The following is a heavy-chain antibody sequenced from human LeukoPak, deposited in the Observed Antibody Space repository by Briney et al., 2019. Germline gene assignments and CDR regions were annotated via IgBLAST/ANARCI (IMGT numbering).Heavy chain of an antibody. J-gene: IGHJ5*02. CDR3: ARVVTWFDP. CDR2: INGDGRYT. Sequence: PGGSLRLSCAVSGFTFSSYWMHWVRQVPGKGLVWVSRINGDGRYTNYADSVKGRFTISRDNAKNTLYLQMNSLRADDTAVYYCARVVTWFDPWGQGTLVTVSS. D-gene: IGHD4-11*01. CDR1: GFTFSSYW. V-gene: IGHV3-74*01.